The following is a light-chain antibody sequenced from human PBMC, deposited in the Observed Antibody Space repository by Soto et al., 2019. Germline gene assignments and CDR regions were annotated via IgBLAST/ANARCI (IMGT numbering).Light chain of an antibody. CDR3: SSHTSSGTYV. CDR2: DVY. CDR1: SSDIGLYNY. J-gene: IGLJ1*01. Sequence: QSVLTQPASVSGSPGQSITISCTGTSSDIGLYNYVSWYQQPPGKAPKLMIYDVYNRPSGVSYRFSGSKSGNTASLTISGLHAEDEADYYCSSHTSSGTYVFGTGTKVTVL. V-gene: IGLV2-14*01.